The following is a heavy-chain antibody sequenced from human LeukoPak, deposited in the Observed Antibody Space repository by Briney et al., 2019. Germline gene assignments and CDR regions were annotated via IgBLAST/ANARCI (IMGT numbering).Heavy chain of an antibody. J-gene: IGHJ3*02. D-gene: IGHD4-17*01. Sequence: QPGGSLGLSCAASGFTFNNYALHWVRQAPGKGLEWVAVISYDGSNKYYADSVKGRFTISRDNSKNTLFLRMNSLRTEDTAVYYCARRMTTGEAFDIWGQGTMVTVSS. V-gene: IGHV3-30-3*01. CDR2: ISYDGSNK. CDR1: GFTFNNYA. CDR3: ARRMTTGEAFDI.